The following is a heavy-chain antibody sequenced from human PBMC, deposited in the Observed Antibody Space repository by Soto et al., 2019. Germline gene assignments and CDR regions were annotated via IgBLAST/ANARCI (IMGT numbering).Heavy chain of an antibody. V-gene: IGHV4-59*01. CDR2: IYYSGST. CDR3: ARGYCSGGSCYHFDY. Sequence: SETLSLTCTVSGGSISSYYWSWIRQPPGKGLEWIGYIYYSGSTNYNPSLKSRVTISVDTSKNQFSLKLGSVTAADTAVYYCARGYCSGGSCYHFDYWGQGTLVTVSS. CDR1: GGSISSYY. J-gene: IGHJ4*02. D-gene: IGHD2-15*01.